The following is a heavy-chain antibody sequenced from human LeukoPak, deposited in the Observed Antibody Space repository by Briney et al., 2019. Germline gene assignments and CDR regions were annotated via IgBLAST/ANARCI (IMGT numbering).Heavy chain of an antibody. CDR3: ARDPQVSY. CDR2: ISGNGVTR. J-gene: IGHJ4*02. Sequence: QPGGSLRLSCAASGFTFSSYAMNWVRQSPGKGLEWVSGISGNGVTRHYADSVKGRLAISRDTSKNTLYLQMNNLRADDTAVYYCARDPQVSYWGQGALVTVSS. CDR1: GFTFSSYA. V-gene: IGHV3-23*01.